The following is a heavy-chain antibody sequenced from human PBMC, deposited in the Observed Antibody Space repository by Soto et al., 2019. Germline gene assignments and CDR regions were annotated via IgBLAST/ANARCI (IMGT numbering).Heavy chain of an antibody. Sequence: QVQLQESGPGLVKPSQTLSLTCSVSGVSMSSGAYYWNWIRQIPGKGLEWIAYIYHTGNTYYNPSLRSRTTISVDTSENQFSLKLTSVTDADTAVYYCASSYTGYLDNWGQGTLVTVSS. CDR3: ASSYTGYLDN. V-gene: IGHV4-31*03. J-gene: IGHJ4*02. CDR2: IYHTGNT. D-gene: IGHD3-9*01. CDR1: GVSMSSGAYY.